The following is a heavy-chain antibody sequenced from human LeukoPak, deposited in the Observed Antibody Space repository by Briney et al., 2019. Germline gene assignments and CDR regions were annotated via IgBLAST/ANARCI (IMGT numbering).Heavy chain of an antibody. CDR2: IWYDGSNK. CDR3: AREGTTNRHYAFDI. CDR1: GFTFSSYG. V-gene: IGHV3-33*01. D-gene: IGHD2/OR15-2a*01. J-gene: IGHJ3*02. Sequence: GGSLRLSCAASGFTFSSYGMHWVRQAPGKGLEWVAVIWYDGSNKYYADSVKGRFTISRDNSKNTLYLRMNSLRAEDTAVYYCAREGTTNRHYAFDIWGQGTMVTVSS.